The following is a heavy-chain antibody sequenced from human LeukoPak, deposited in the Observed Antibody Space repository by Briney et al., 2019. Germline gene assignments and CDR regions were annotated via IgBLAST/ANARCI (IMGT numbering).Heavy chain of an antibody. CDR3: ARERVVVAASSVHYYGMDV. D-gene: IGHD2-15*01. CDR2: ISSGSSYT. V-gene: IGHV3-11*05. Sequence: GGSLRLSCAASGFTFSDYYMSWIRQAPGKGLEWVSYISSGSSYTNYADSVKGRFTISRDNAKNSLYLQMNSLRAEDTAVYYCARERVVVAASSVHYYGMDVWGQGTTVTVSS. CDR1: GFTFSDYY. J-gene: IGHJ6*02.